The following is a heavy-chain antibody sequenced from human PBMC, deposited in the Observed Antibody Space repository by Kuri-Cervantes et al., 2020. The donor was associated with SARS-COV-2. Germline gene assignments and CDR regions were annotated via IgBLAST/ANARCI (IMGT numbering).Heavy chain of an antibody. CDR2: IYYSGST. J-gene: IGHJ4*02. D-gene: IGHD2-15*01. CDR1: GGSFSGYY. Sequence: SETLSLTCAVYGGSFSGYYWSWIRQPPGKGLEWIGYIYYSGSTNYNPSLTTRVTISMDTSENQFSLKLDSVTAADTAVYYCARGMEVVVGAINFDSWGQGTLVTVSS. V-gene: IGHV4-59*01. CDR3: ARGMEVVVGAINFDS.